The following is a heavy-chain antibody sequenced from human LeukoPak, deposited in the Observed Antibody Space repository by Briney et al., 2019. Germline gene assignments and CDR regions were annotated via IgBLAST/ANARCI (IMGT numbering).Heavy chain of an antibody. CDR1: GHSICSGYY. CDR2: IYHSRST. V-gene: IGHV4-38-2*01. D-gene: IGHD3-10*01. Sequence: PSETLSLTCAVYGHSICSGYYGGWIRQPPGKGLERIGSIYHSRSTYYNPSRKSRVTRAIDTSTNQFALKRSSVTAAAVSVYSWANQAGYGDDAFYIWGERTMVTVSS. J-gene: IGHJ3*02. CDR3: ANQAGYGDDAFYI.